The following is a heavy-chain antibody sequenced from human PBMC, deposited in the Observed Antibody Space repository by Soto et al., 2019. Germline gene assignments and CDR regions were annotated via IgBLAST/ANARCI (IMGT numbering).Heavy chain of an antibody. CDR3: ARGSFGIPLGLNTFDY. CDR2: IIPIFGTA. Sequence: QVQLVQSGAEVKKPGSSVKVSCKASGGSFSSYAVSWVRQAPGQGLEWMGGIIPIFGTADYAQKFQGRVTITADESTNTAYMELSSLTSEDTAVYYCARGSFGIPLGLNTFDYWGQGTLVIVSS. J-gene: IGHJ4*02. D-gene: IGHD5-18*01. V-gene: IGHV1-69*01. CDR1: GGSFSSYA.